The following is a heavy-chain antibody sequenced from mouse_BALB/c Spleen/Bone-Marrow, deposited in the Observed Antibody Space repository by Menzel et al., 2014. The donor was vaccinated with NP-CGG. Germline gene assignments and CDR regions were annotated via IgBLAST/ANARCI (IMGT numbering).Heavy chain of an antibody. CDR2: IYPGNVNA. V-gene: IGHV1S56*01. CDR3: ARWGTTVVDAMDY. D-gene: IGHD1-1*01. Sequence: VQLQESGPELVKPGASVRISCKASGYTFTSYYIYWVKQRPGQGLEWIGWIYPGNVNAKYNEKFKGKATLTADKSSSTAYMQLSSLTSEDSAVYFCARWGTTVVDAMDYWGQGTSVTVSS. J-gene: IGHJ4*01. CDR1: GYTFTSYY.